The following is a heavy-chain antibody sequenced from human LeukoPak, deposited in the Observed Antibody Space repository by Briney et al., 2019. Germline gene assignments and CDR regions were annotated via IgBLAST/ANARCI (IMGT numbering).Heavy chain of an antibody. Sequence: GGSLRLSCAASGFTFTNYAMSWVRQAPGKGLEWISGISGSGASTYYADSVKGRFTISRDDSRNTLYLQMNSLRGDDTAVYYCAKDVGKWESLHFFDYWGQGTLVTVSS. J-gene: IGHJ4*02. CDR1: GFTFTNYA. D-gene: IGHD1-26*01. CDR3: AKDVGKWESLHFFDY. CDR2: ISGSGAST. V-gene: IGHV3-23*01.